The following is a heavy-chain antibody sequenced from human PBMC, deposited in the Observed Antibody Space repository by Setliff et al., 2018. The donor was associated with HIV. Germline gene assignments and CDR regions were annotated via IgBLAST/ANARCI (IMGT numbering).Heavy chain of an antibody. CDR3: TTLVGANPWHDAFDI. V-gene: IGHV3-23*01. CDR1: GFTFSNYA. J-gene: IGHJ3*02. CDR2: ISGSGGLT. Sequence: GGSLRLSCAASGFTFSNYAMNWVRQAPGKGLEWVSTISGSGGLTFYADSVKGRFTISRDNSKNTLYLQMNSLQTEDTALYYCTTLVGANPWHDAFDIWGHGTMVTVSS. D-gene: IGHD1-26*01.